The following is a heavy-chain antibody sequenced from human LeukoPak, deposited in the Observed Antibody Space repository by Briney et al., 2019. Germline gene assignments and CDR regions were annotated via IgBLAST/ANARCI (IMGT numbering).Heavy chain of an antibody. V-gene: IGHV4-59*08. CDR1: GGSISSYH. J-gene: IGHJ4*02. CDR2: IQYSGST. CDR3: ASLIYDSSGYYFDK. D-gene: IGHD3-22*01. Sequence: PSETLSLTCTVSGGSISSYHWSWIRQSPGKGLVWMGYIQYSGSTNRNPSLKSRVTISVDTSKNQFSLKLSSVTAADTAVYYCASLIYDSSGYYFDKWGQGTLVTVSS.